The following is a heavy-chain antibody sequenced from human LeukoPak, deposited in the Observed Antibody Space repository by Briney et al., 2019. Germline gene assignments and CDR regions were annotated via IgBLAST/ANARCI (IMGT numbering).Heavy chain of an antibody. CDR2: IIPFLDIA. CDR1: GGTFSNYA. Sequence: ASVKVSCKASGGTFSNYAISWVRQAPGQGLEWMGRIIPFLDIADYAQKFQGRVTITADKSTSTAYMELSSLRSEDTAVYYCATVPTTVTTSANFDYWGQGTLVTVSS. D-gene: IGHD4-17*01. J-gene: IGHJ4*02. CDR3: ATVPTTVTTSANFDY. V-gene: IGHV1-69*04.